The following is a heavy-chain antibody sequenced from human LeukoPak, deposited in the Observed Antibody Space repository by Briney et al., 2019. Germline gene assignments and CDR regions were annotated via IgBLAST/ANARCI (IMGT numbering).Heavy chain of an antibody. Sequence: GGSLRLSCAASGFTFSSYAMHWVRQAPGKGLEWVAVISYDGSNKYYADSVKGRFTISRDNSKNTLYLQMNSLRAEDTAVYYCARPGFGELFVGYAFDIWGQGTMVTVSS. CDR2: ISYDGSNK. J-gene: IGHJ3*02. V-gene: IGHV3-30*04. CDR3: ARPGFGELFVGYAFDI. CDR1: GFTFSSYA. D-gene: IGHD3-10*01.